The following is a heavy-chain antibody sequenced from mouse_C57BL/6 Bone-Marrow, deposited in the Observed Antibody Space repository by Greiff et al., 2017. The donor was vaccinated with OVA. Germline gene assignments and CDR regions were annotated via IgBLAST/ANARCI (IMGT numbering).Heavy chain of an antibody. D-gene: IGHD2-1*01. CDR2: ISYSGST. J-gene: IGHJ1*03. CDR3: ARGDGNCRYWYFDV. Sequence: EVQLQQSGPGLAKPSQTLSLTCSVTGYSITSDYWNWIRTFPGNKLEYMGYISYSGSTYYTPSLKRRISITRDTSKNQYYLQLNSVTTEDTATYYCARGDGNCRYWYFDVWGTGTTVTVSS. CDR1: GYSITSDY. V-gene: IGHV3-8*01.